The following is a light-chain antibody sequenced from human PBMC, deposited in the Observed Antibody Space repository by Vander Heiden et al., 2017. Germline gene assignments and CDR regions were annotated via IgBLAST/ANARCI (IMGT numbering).Light chain of an antibody. CDR2: SNN. V-gene: IGLV1-44*01. CDR3: AAWDDSRNGWV. CDR1: SSNLGSDT. J-gene: IGLJ3*02. Sequence: QSVLTQPPSASGTPGQRVTIPCSGSSSNLGSDTVNWYQQPPGPAPKLLIYSNNQRHSGVPDRFSGSKSGTSASLAISGLQAEDEADYYCAAWDDSRNGWVFGGGTKLTVL.